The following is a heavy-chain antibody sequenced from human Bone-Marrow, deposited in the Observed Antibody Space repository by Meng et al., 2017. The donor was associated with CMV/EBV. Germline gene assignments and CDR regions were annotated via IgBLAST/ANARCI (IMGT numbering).Heavy chain of an antibody. CDR3: AREVRVAARPLDY. CDR1: GYTVTSYY. D-gene: IGHD6-6*01. CDR2: INPSGGST. V-gene: IGHV1-46*01. Sequence: KASGYTVTSYYMHWVRQAPGQGLEWMGIINPSGGSTSYAQKFQGRVTMTRDTSTSTVYMELSSLRSEDTAVYYCAREVRVAARPLDYWGQGTLVTVSS. J-gene: IGHJ4*02.